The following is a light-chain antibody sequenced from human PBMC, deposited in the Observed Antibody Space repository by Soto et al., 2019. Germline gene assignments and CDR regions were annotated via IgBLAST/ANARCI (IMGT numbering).Light chain of an antibody. V-gene: IGLV1-40*01. CDR3: QSYDNTLSARYD. Sequence: QSVLTQPPSVSGAPGQTVTISCTGSSSNIGANYDVHWYQQRPGTAPKLLIFGNNNRPSGVPDRFSGSKSGTSPSLAITGLQAEDEGDYYCQSYDNTLSARYDFGTGTKDTVL. CDR2: GNN. CDR1: SSNIGANYD. J-gene: IGLJ1*01.